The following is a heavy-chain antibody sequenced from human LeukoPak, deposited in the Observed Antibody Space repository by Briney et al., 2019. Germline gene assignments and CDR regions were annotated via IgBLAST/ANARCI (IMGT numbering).Heavy chain of an antibody. CDR3: ARGRPEDV. Sequence: PGGSLRLSCAASGFTVSSNYMNWVRQAPGKGLEWVSCITGSSTIYYADSVKGRFTISRDNAKNSLYLQMNSLRAEDTAVYYCARGRPEDVWGKGTTVTVSS. CDR1: GFTVSSNY. D-gene: IGHD1-14*01. V-gene: IGHV3-69-1*01. J-gene: IGHJ6*04. CDR2: ITGSSTI.